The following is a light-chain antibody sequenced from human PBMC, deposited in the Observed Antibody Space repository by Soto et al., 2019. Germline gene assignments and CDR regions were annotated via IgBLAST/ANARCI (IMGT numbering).Light chain of an antibody. CDR2: DAS. V-gene: IGKV1-39*01. CDR3: QQSDSTPYT. Sequence: DIQMTQSPSSLSASVGDRVTITCRASQTISTYLNWYQQKPGKAPRRLIYDASSLLSGVPSRFSGSGSGTDFTLTIASLQPEDFSTYYCQQSDSTPYTFGQGTKVEI. CDR1: QTISTY. J-gene: IGKJ2*01.